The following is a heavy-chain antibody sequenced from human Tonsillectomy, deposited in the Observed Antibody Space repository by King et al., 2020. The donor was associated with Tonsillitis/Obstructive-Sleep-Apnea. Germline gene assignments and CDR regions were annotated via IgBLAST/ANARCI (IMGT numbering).Heavy chain of an antibody. Sequence: ELQLVQSGAEVKKPGESLRISCKGSGYSFTSYWISWVRQMPGKGLEWMGRIDPIDSYTNYSPSFQGHVTISADKSISHAYLQWSSLKASDTAMYYCARRQYYYDSSGQGYYYYYYMDVWGKGTTVTVSS. CDR1: GYSFTSYW. D-gene: IGHD3-22*01. CDR3: ARRQYYYDSSGQGYYYYYYMDV. CDR2: IDPIDSYT. J-gene: IGHJ6*03. V-gene: IGHV5-10-1*01.